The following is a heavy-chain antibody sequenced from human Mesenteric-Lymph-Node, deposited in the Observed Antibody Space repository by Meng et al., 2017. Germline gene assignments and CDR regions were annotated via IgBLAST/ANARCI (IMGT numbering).Heavy chain of an antibody. J-gene: IGHJ4*02. CDR3: ARDGDHSGSYSYFDY. V-gene: IGHV3-30*04. CDR2: ISYDGSNK. D-gene: IGHD1-26*01. CDR1: GFTFSSYA. Sequence: GGSLRLSCAASGFTFSSYAMHWVRQAPGKGLEWVAVISYDGSNKYYADSVKGRFTISRDNSKNTLYLQMNSLRAEDTAVYYCARDGDHSGSYSYFDYWGQGTLVTVSS.